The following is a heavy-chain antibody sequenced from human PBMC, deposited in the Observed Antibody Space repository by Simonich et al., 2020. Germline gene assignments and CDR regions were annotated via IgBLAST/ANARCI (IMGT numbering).Heavy chain of an antibody. V-gene: IGHV1-2*02. CDR3: ARGALTGDYYYMDV. Sequence: QVQLVQSGAEVKKPGASVKVSCKASGYTFTGYYMHWVRQAPGQGLEWLGWSSPNSGGTNYAQKCQGRVTMTRDTSISTAYMELSRLRSDDTAVYYCARGALTGDYYYMDVWGKGTTVTVSS. D-gene: IGHD7-27*01. CDR2: SSPNSGGT. J-gene: IGHJ6*03. CDR1: GYTFTGYY.